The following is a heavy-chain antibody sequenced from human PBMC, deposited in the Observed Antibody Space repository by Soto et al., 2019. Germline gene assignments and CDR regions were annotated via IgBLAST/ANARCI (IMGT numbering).Heavy chain of an antibody. CDR1: GGTFSRYA. V-gene: IGHV1-69*13. J-gene: IGHJ5*02. Sequence: SVKVSCKASGGTFSRYAISWVRQAPGQGLEWMGGIIPIFGTANYAQKFQGRVTITADESTSTAYMELSSLRSEDTAVYYCARDSRDIVGVPVPGDWFDPWGQGTRVTVSS. CDR3: ARDSRDIVGVPVPGDWFDP. CDR2: IIPIFGTA. D-gene: IGHD2-2*01.